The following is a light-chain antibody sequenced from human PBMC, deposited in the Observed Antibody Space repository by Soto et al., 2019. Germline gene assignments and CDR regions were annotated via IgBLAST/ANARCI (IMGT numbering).Light chain of an antibody. V-gene: IGLV2-14*03. Sequence: QSVLTQPASVSASPGQSITISCTGTSSDVGRFNYVSWYQQYPGKAPKLIIYDVVKRPSGISNRFSGSKSGNTASLTISGLQAEAEADYYCTSYATVTTLYVFGKGNKVTVL. J-gene: IGLJ1*01. CDR1: SSDVGRFNY. CDR3: TSYATVTTLYV. CDR2: DVV.